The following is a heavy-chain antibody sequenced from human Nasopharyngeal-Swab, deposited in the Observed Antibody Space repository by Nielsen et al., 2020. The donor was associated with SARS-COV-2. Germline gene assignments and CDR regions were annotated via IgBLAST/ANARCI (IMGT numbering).Heavy chain of an antibody. V-gene: IGHV6-1*01. CDR3: ARDEGAHNS. CDR1: GDSVSNDRVA. D-gene: IGHD3-16*01. J-gene: IGHJ4*02. Sequence: SETLSPTCAISGDSVSNDRVAWNWIRQSPSRGLEWLGRTYYRPEWYNDYAVSVKSRITIKPDPSTNQFSLQLNSVTPEDTAVYYCARDEGAHNSWGQGTLVTVSS. CDR2: TYYRPEWYN.